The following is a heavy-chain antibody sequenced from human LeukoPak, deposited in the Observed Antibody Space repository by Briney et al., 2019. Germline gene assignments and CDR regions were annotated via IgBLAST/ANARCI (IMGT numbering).Heavy chain of an antibody. CDR2: IYYSGRT. J-gene: IGHJ4*02. Sequence: PSETRSLTCTVAGGSISSYYWSWVRQPPGKGMEWNGYIYYSGRTNYNPSLKSRVTISVDQSKNQFSLKLSSVTAADTAVYYCARSMITFGGVIAPLGYWGQGTLVTVSS. CDR3: ARSMITFGGVIAPLGY. D-gene: IGHD3-16*02. V-gene: IGHV4-59*01. CDR1: GGSISSYY.